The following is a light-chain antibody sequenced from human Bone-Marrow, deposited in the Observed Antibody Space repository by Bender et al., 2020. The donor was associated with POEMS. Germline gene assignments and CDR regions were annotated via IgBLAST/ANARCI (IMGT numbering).Light chain of an antibody. CDR2: VNSDGTY. J-gene: IGLJ2*01. CDR3: QTWDTGTHV. CDR1: SGHDDYA. V-gene: IGLV4-69*02. Sequence: QVVVTQSPSVSASLGASVKLTCTLSSGHDDYAIAWHQQQPAKGPRFLMKVNSDGTYSKGSGIPDRLSGSSSGTERYLTISGLQSEDEADYYCQTWDTGTHVFGGGTKLTVV.